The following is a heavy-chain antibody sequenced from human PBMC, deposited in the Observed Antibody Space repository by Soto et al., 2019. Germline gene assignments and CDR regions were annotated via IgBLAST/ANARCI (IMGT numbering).Heavy chain of an antibody. D-gene: IGHD3-22*01. CDR3: ARERGYYYDSSGSKGVFDY. Sequence: SVKVSCKASGGTFSSYAISWARQAPGQGLEWMGGIIPIFGTANYAQKFQGRVTITADESTSTAYMELSSLRSEDTAVYYCARERGYYYDSSGSKGVFDYWGQGTLVTVSS. CDR2: IIPIFGTA. CDR1: GGTFSSYA. V-gene: IGHV1-69*13. J-gene: IGHJ4*02.